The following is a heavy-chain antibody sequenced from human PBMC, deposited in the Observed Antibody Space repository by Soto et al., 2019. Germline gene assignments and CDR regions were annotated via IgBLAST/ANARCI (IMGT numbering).Heavy chain of an antibody. CDR2: VSGSGGST. Sequence: GGSLRLSCAASGFTFSSYAMSWVRQAPGKGLEWVSAVSGSGGSTYYADSVKGRFTISRDNSKNTLYLQMNSLRAEDTAVYYCAKVPGMYAAYYYYGMDVWGQGTTVTVSS. CDR1: GFTFSSYA. D-gene: IGHD2-8*01. V-gene: IGHV3-23*01. J-gene: IGHJ6*02. CDR3: AKVPGMYAAYYYYGMDV.